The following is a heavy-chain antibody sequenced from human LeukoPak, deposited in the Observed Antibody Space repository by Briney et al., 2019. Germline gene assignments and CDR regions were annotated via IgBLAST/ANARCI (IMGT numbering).Heavy chain of an antibody. CDR1: DGSISSYY. V-gene: IGHV4-4*07. J-gene: IGHJ4*02. Sequence: SETLSLTCTVSDGSISSYYWSWIRQPAGKGLEWIGRIYSTGSTNYNPSLKSRVTMSVDTSKNQFSLKLSSVTAADTAVYYCARDYDFWSGFPPLFDYWGQGTLVTVSS. CDR3: ARDYDFWSGFPPLFDY. D-gene: IGHD3-3*01. CDR2: IYSTGST.